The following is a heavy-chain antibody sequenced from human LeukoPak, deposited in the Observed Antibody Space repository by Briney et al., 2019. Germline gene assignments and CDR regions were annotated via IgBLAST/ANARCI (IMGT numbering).Heavy chain of an antibody. V-gene: IGHV3-33*01. CDR1: GFTFSSYG. CDR2: IWYDGSNK. D-gene: IGHD3-3*01. Sequence: QPGRSLRLSCAASGFTFSSYGMHWVRQAPGKGLEWVAVIWYDGSNKYYADSVKGRFTISRDNSKNTLYLQMNSLRAEDMAVYYCASGVVTEGAFDIWGQGTMVTVSS. J-gene: IGHJ3*02. CDR3: ASGVVTEGAFDI.